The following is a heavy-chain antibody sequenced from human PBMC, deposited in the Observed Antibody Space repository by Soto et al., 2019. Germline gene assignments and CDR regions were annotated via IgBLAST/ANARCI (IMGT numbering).Heavy chain of an antibody. J-gene: IGHJ4*02. D-gene: IGHD2-2*01. CDR3: AKALGYCISTSCYGPDY. CDR1: GFTFSSYG. Sequence: QVQLVESGGGVVQPGRSLRLSCAASGFTFSSYGMHWVRQAPCKGLEWVAVISYDGSNKYYADSVKGRFTISRDNSKNTLYLQMNSLRAEDTAVYYCAKALGYCISTSCYGPDYWGQGTLVTVSS. V-gene: IGHV3-30*18. CDR2: ISYDGSNK.